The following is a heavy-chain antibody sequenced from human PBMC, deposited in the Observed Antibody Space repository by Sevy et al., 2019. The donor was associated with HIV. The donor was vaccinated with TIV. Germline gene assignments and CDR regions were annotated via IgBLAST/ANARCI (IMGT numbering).Heavy chain of an antibody. Sequence: GGSLRLSCAASGFTFGSYGMHWVRQAPGKGLEWVAVISYDGSNKYYADSVKGRFTISRDNSKNTLYLQMNSLRAEDTAVYYCAKDWALYCSGGSCYEGLDYWGQGTLVTVSS. J-gene: IGHJ4*02. CDR2: ISYDGSNK. CDR1: GFTFGSYG. V-gene: IGHV3-30*18. D-gene: IGHD2-15*01. CDR3: AKDWALYCSGGSCYEGLDY.